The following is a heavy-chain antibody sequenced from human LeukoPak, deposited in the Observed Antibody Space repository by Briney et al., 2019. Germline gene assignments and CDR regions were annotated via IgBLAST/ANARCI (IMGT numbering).Heavy chain of an antibody. Sequence: PSETLSLTCAVYGGSFSGYYWSWIRQPPEKGLEWIGEINHSGSTNYNPSLKSRVTISVDTSKNQFSLKLSSVTAADTAVYYCAREIYDYVWGSYRYSSGNFDYWGQGTLVTVSS. CDR3: AREIYDYVWGSYRYSSGNFDY. V-gene: IGHV4-34*01. J-gene: IGHJ4*02. D-gene: IGHD3-16*02. CDR2: INHSGST. CDR1: GGSFSGYY.